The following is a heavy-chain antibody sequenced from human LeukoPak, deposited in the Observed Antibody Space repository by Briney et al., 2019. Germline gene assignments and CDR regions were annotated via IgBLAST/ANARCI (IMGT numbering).Heavy chain of an antibody. CDR1: GGSISSSSYY. CDR2: IYYSGST. D-gene: IGHD2-15*01. CDR3: ARQAAGWFDP. V-gene: IGHV4-39*01. Sequence: KASETLSLTCTVPGGSISSSSYYWGWIRQPPGKGLEWIGSIYYSGSTYYNPSLKSRVTISVDTSKNQFSLKLSSVTAADTAVYYCARQAAGWFDPWGQGTLVTVSS. J-gene: IGHJ5*02.